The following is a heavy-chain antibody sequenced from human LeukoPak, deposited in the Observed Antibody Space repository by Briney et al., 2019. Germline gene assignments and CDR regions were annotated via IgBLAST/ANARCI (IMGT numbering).Heavy chain of an antibody. J-gene: IGHJ6*03. CDR2: ISTSSSYI. CDR1: GFTFNTYT. D-gene: IGHD4-23*01. Sequence: GGSLRLSCVASGFTFNTYTMNWVRQAPGEGLEWVSSISTSSSYIYYADSVKGRFTISRHNAKNSLYLQMNSLRAEDTAVYYCARDGDTVLTRGYYFYMDVWGKGTTVTVSS. V-gene: IGHV3-21*01. CDR3: ARDGDTVLTRGYYFYMDV.